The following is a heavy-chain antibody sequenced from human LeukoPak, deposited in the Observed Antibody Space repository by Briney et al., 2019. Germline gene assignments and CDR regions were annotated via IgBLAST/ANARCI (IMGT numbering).Heavy chain of an antibody. V-gene: IGHV3-66*01. J-gene: IGHJ4*02. D-gene: IGHD2-8*01. CDR3: AKDSIYCTNGVCWCPDY. Sequence: GGSLRLSCAASGFTVSSNYMSWVRQAPGKGLEWVSVIYSDGSTNYADSVKGRFTISRDNSKNTVYLQMNSLRAEDTAVYYCAKDSIYCTNGVCWCPDYWGQGTLVTVSS. CDR1: GFTVSSNY. CDR2: IYSDGST.